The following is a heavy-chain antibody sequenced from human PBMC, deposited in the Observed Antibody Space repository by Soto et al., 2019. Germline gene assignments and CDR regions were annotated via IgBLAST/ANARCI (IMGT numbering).Heavy chain of an antibody. D-gene: IGHD5-12*01. Sequence: QVQLQESGPGLVKPSQTLSLTCTVSGGSISSGGYYWSWIRQHPGKGLEWIGYIYYSGSTYYNPSLKSRVTISVDTSKNQFSLKLSSVTAADTAVYYCARDKVDIVATVGYGMDVWGQGTTVTVSS. CDR1: GGSISSGGYY. CDR3: ARDKVDIVATVGYGMDV. V-gene: IGHV4-31*03. J-gene: IGHJ6*02. CDR2: IYYSGST.